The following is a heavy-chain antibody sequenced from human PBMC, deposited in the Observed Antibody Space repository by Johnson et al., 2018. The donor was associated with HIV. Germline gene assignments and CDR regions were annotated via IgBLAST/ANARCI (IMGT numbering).Heavy chain of an antibody. Sequence: VQLVESGGGLVQPGGSLRLSCAASGFTFSGYDMPWVRQATGKGLEWVSAIGTAGDTYCPGSVKGRFTISRENAKNTLYLQMNSLRAEDTAIYYCAKGRYSSSWYLAGAFDIWGQGTMVSVSS. V-gene: IGHV3-13*01. CDR1: GFTFSGYD. CDR2: IGTAGDT. CDR3: AKGRYSSSWYLAGAFDI. D-gene: IGHD6-13*01. J-gene: IGHJ3*02.